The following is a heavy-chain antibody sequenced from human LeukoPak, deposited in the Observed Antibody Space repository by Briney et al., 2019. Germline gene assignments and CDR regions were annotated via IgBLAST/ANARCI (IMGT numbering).Heavy chain of an antibody. V-gene: IGHV4-39*07. J-gene: IGHJ6*03. CDR3: ARTTEGGYTYGYFYYYYMDV. CDR2: IYYSGST. D-gene: IGHD5-18*01. Sequence: SETLSLTCTVSGGSISSSSYYWGWNRQPPGKGLEWIGSIYYSGSTYYNPSLKSRVTISVDTSKNQFSLKLTSVTAADTAVYYCARTTEGGYTYGYFYYYYMDVWGKGTTVTISS. CDR1: GGSISSSSYY.